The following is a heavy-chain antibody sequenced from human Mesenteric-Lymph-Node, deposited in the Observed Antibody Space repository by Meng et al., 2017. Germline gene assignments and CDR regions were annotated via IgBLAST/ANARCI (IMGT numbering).Heavy chain of an antibody. CDR1: GYPFNNDG. CDR2: ISAYNGNT. D-gene: IGHD1-26*01. Sequence: QVQLVQSVGGVKKPGASLKVSCKAFGYPFNNDGITWVRQAPRQGLEWMGWISAYNGNTNYAQTLQGRVTMTTDTSTSTAYMELRSLRSDDTAVYYCARVEVGITSGDYWGQGTLVTVSS. V-gene: IGHV1-18*01. J-gene: IGHJ4*02. CDR3: ARVEVGITSGDY.